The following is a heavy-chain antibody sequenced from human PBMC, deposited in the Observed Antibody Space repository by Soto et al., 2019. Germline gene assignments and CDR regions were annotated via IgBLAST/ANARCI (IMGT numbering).Heavy chain of an antibody. CDR2: IYYSGST. CDR3: ARKLILPYYFDY. J-gene: IGHJ4*02. Sequence: SETLSLTCTVSGGSISSGGYYWSWIRQHPGKGLEWIGYIYYSGSTYYNPSLKSRVTISVDTSKNQFSLKLSSVTAADTAVYYCARKLILPYYFDYWGQGTLVTSPQ. V-gene: IGHV4-31*03. D-gene: IGHD1-1*01. CDR1: GGSISSGGYY.